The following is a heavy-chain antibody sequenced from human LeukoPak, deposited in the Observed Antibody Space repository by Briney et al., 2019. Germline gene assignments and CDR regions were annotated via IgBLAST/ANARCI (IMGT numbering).Heavy chain of an antibody. J-gene: IGHJ2*01. CDR1: GGSFSGYY. CDR2: INHSGST. Sequence: SETLSLTCAVYGGSFSGYYWSWIRQPPGKGLEWIGEINHSGSTNYNPSLKGRVTISVDTSKNQFSLKLSSVTAADTAVYYCARRLDLWGRGTLVTVSS. CDR3: ARRLDL. V-gene: IGHV4-34*01.